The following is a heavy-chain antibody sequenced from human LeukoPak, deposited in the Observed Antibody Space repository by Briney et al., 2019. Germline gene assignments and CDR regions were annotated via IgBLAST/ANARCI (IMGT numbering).Heavy chain of an antibody. D-gene: IGHD3/OR15-3a*01. CDR3: ARGGGLDV. CDR1: GFTFSSYW. Sequence: GGSLRLSCAASGFTFSSYWMNWARQAPGKGLEWVASINHNGNVNYYVDSVKGRFTISRDNAKNSLYLQMSNLRAEDTAVYFCARGGGLDVWGQGTLVTVSS. J-gene: IGHJ4*02. CDR2: INHNGNVN. V-gene: IGHV3-7*03.